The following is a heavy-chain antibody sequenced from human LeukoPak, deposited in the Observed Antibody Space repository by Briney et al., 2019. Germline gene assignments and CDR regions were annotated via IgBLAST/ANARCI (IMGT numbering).Heavy chain of an antibody. D-gene: IGHD3/OR15-3a*01. CDR3: ARGGGLDV. CDR1: GFTFSSYW. Sequence: GGSLRLSCAASGFTFSSYWMNWARQAPGKGLEWVASINHNGNVNYYVDSVKGRFTISRDNAKNSLYLQMSNLRAEDTAVYFCARGGGLDVWGQGTLVTVSS. J-gene: IGHJ4*02. CDR2: INHNGNVN. V-gene: IGHV3-7*03.